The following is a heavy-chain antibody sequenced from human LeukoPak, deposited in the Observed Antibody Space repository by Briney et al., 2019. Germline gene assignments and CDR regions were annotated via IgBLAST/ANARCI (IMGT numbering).Heavy chain of an antibody. CDR2: ITSSRSER. Sequence: GGSLRLSCAASGFTFSSYSMNWVRQAPGKGLEWVSYITSSRSERFYVDSVKGRFTISRDNAKNSLFLEMNSLRAEDTAVYYCARDSGFQYYSGMDVWGQGTTVTVSS. CDR3: ARDSGFQYYSGMDV. D-gene: IGHD1-26*01. CDR1: GFTFSSYS. J-gene: IGHJ6*02. V-gene: IGHV3-21*01.